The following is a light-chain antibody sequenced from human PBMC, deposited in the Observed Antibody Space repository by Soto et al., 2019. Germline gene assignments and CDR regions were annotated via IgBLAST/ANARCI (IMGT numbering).Light chain of an antibody. CDR3: QQYNNWPWT. CDR1: QSFSDT. Sequence: EILMTQSPATLSVSPGGRATLYCRASQSFSDTLAWYQQTPGQAPRLLIYGASTRDTGFPARFSGSGSGTDFTLPISSLQSEDFAVYYCQQYNNWPWTFGQGTKVDIK. V-gene: IGKV3-15*01. J-gene: IGKJ1*01. CDR2: GAS.